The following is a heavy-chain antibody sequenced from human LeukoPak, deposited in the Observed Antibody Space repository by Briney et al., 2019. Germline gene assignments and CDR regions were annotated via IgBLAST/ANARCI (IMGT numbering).Heavy chain of an antibody. CDR1: GFTFSSYA. J-gene: IGHJ4*02. CDR2: ISGSGGST. Sequence: GGSLRLSCAASGFTFSSYAMSWVRQAPGKGLEWVSAISGSGGSTYYADSVKGRFTISRDNSKNTLYLQMNSLRAEDTAVYYCAKEGLLHCSSTSCYSDYWGQGTLVTVSS. V-gene: IGHV3-23*01. CDR3: AKEGLLHCSSTSCYSDY. D-gene: IGHD2-2*01.